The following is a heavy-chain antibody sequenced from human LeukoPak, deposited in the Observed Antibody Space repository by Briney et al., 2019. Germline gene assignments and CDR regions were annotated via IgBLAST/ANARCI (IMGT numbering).Heavy chain of an antibody. J-gene: IGHJ3*02. V-gene: IGHV4-59*01. CDR1: SGSFRTYY. CDR2: IFYNEGT. D-gene: IGHD2-2*01. CDR3: VKSNSRYQPWTLDI. Sequence: SETLSLTCTVSSGSFRTYYWSWIRQPPGKGLEWIGYIFYNEGTSYNPSLKSRVTISVGTSNNQLSLKVNSVTAADTAMYYCVKSNSRYQPWTLDIWGRGAMVTVSS.